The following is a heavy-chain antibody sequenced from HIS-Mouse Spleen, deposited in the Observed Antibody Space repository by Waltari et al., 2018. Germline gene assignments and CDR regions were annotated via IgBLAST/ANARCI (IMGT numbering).Heavy chain of an antibody. V-gene: IGHV4-34*01. CDR1: GGSFSGYY. D-gene: IGHD5-18*01. Sequence: QVQLQQWGAGLLTPSETLSLTCAVYGGSFSGYYWSWIRQPPRKGLEWIGEINHSGSTNYNPSLKSRVTISVDTSKNQFSLKLSSVTAADTAVYYCARGSLDTAMAFDYWGQGTLVTVSS. J-gene: IGHJ4*02. CDR2: INHSGST. CDR3: ARGSLDTAMAFDY.